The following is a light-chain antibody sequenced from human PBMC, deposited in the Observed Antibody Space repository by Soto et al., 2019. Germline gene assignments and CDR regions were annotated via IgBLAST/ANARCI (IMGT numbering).Light chain of an antibody. V-gene: IGKV3-20*01. Sequence: MALTQYQDTRCLSTGERATISCIASQSVSSGYLAWYQQKPGQAPRLLIYGASSRATGIPDRFSGSGSGTDFTLTISKLEPEDFAVYYCQQYGSSPITFGQGTRLEIK. CDR2: GAS. J-gene: IGKJ5*01. CDR1: QSVSSGY. CDR3: QQYGSSPIT.